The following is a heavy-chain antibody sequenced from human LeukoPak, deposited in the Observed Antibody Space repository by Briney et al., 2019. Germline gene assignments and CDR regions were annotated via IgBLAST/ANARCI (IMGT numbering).Heavy chain of an antibody. CDR2: IGPDGGDE. D-gene: IGHD3-22*01. V-gene: IGHV3-30*02. Sequence: PGGSRRLSCVASGFVFSAYGMHWVRQTPGKGLECVTFIGPDGGDEYYTDSVRGRFSISTDNSRNTVHLQMNNLRPDDTAMYYCAKERGYYDNSGYLIWGQGTLVTVTS. J-gene: IGHJ4*02. CDR1: GFVFSAYG. CDR3: AKERGYYDNSGYLI.